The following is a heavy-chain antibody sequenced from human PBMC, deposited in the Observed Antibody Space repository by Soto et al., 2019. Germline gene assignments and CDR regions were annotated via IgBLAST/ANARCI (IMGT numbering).Heavy chain of an antibody. CDR1: GYTFTNYG. CDR2: ISTFSGNT. Sequence: QVQLVQSGAEVKKPGASVRVSCKASGYTFTNYGISWVRQAPGQGLEWMGWISTFSGNTNYAQKLQGRVTMTTDTSTSTAYMELTSLRSDNMAVYYCARDYGSGTTPGYFDLWGRGTLVTVSS. CDR3: ARDYGSGTTPGYFDL. D-gene: IGHD3-10*01. V-gene: IGHV1-18*03. J-gene: IGHJ2*01.